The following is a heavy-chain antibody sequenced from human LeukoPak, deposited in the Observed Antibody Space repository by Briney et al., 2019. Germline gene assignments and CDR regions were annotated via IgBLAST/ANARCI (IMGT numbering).Heavy chain of an antibody. CDR2: IYPDDSDT. Sequence: HGESLKISCKGSGYRFNAYWIAWVRQMRGKGLEWMGIIYPDDSDTRYSPSFQGQVTISADKSISTAYLQWSSLKASDTAMYFCATYAGSYSKYFQHWGQGTLVTVSS. CDR3: ATYAGSYSKYFQH. J-gene: IGHJ1*01. V-gene: IGHV5-51*01. CDR1: GYRFNAYW. D-gene: IGHD3-10*01.